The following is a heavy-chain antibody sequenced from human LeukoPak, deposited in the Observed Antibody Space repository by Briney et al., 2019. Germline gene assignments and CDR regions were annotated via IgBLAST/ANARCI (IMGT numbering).Heavy chain of an antibody. D-gene: IGHD3-16*01. Sequence: SETLSLTCTASGGSISSSSYYWGWIRQPPGKGLEWIGSIYYSGSTYYNPSLRSRVTISVDTSKNQFSLKLSSVTAADTAVYYCARPVKEGRGSYGIWDYWGQGTLVTVSS. CDR1: GGSISSSSYY. J-gene: IGHJ4*02. CDR2: IYYSGST. V-gene: IGHV4-39*01. CDR3: ARPVKEGRGSYGIWDY.